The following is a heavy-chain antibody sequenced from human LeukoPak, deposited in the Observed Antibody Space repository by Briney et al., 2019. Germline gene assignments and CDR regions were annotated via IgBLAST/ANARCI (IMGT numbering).Heavy chain of an antibody. CDR1: GYTFTNYD. Sequence: ASVKVSCKASGYTFTNYDIIWVRQATGQGLEWMAWMNPNSGDAGYAQSFQGRVTMTWNTSIRTAYMELSSLRSDDTAVYYCARAQGAYFDVLTGYYAFDVWGQGTMVTVSS. D-gene: IGHD3-9*01. V-gene: IGHV1-8*01. CDR2: MNPNSGDA. CDR3: ARAQGAYFDVLTGYYAFDV. J-gene: IGHJ3*01.